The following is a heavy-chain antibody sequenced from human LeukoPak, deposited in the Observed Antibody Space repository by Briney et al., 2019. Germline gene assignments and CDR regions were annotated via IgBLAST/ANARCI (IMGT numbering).Heavy chain of an antibody. Sequence: GGSLRLSCAASGFTFSSYAMSWVRQAPGKGLEWVSAISGSGGSTYYAGSVKGRFTISRDNSKNTLYLQMNSLRAEDTAVYYCAKYPSGRPAHYYFDYWGQGTLVTVSS. CDR3: AKYPSGRPAHYYFDY. CDR1: GFTFSSYA. D-gene: IGHD6-19*01. V-gene: IGHV3-23*01. CDR2: ISGSGGST. J-gene: IGHJ4*02.